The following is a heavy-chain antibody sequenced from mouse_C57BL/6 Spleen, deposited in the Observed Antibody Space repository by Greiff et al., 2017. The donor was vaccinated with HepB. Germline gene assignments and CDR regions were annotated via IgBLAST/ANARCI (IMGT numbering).Heavy chain of an antibody. Sequence: QVQLQQPGAELVKPGASVKMSCKASGYTFTSYWITWVKQRPGQGLGWIGDIYPGSGSTNYNEKFKSKATLTVDTSSSTAYMQLSSLTSEDSAVYYCARGGTLYFSVMGYWGQGTSVTVSS. D-gene: IGHD6-2*01. CDR2: IYPGSGST. CDR3: ARGGTLYFSVMGY. CDR1: GYTFTSYW. J-gene: IGHJ4*01. V-gene: IGHV1-55*01.